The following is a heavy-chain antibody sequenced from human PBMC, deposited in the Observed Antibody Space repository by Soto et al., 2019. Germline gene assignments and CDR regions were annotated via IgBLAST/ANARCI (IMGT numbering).Heavy chain of an antibody. D-gene: IGHD3-16*01. CDR3: VFGAGASRAIYFVY. Sequence: PGGSLRLSCAASGFSVSSNYMNWVRQAPGKGLEWVSLIYSSGTTYYADSGKGRFTISRDNSKNTLYLQMNSLRAEDTAVYYCVFGAGASRAIYFVYWGQGILVSVSS. J-gene: IGHJ4*02. CDR2: IYSSGTT. V-gene: IGHV3-53*01. CDR1: GFSVSSNY.